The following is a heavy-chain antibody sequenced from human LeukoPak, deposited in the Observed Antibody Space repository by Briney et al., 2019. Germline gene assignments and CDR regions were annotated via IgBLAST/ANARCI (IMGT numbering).Heavy chain of an antibody. J-gene: IGHJ4*02. CDR1: GYTFTGYY. V-gene: IGHV1-2*02. D-gene: IGHD3-22*01. CDR3: ARVSHSSGYYQIDY. Sequence: ASVKVSCKASGYTFTGYYMHWVRQAPGQGLEWMGWINPNSGGTNYAQKFQGRVTMTGDTSISTAYMELSRLRSDDTAVYYCARVSHSSGYYQIDYWGQGTLVTVSS. CDR2: INPNSGGT.